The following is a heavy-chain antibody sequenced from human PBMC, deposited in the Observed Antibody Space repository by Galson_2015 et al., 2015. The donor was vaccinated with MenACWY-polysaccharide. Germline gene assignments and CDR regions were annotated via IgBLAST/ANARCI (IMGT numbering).Heavy chain of an antibody. V-gene: IGHV3-21*01. D-gene: IGHD3-16*01. J-gene: IGHJ4*02. CDR2: ISSSASYI. CDR1: GFSFSDYN. Sequence: SLRLSCAASGFSFSDYNMNWVRQAPGKGLEWVSIISSSASYIYYADSVKDRFTISRDNAKNSLYLQMNSLRAEDTAIYYCARDTGGSDYWGQGTLVTVSS. CDR3: ARDTGGSDY.